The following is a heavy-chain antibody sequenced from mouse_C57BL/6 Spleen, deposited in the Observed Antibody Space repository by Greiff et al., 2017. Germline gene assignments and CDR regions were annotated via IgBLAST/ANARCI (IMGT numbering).Heavy chain of an antibody. CDR3: ARYYSNYFDY. CDR2: ISSGSSSI. D-gene: IGHD2-5*01. J-gene: IGHJ2*01. Sequence: EVKLVESGGGLVKPGGSLKLSCAASGFTFSDYGMHWVRQAPEKGLEWVAYISSGSSSIYYADTVKGRFTISRDNAKNTLFLQMTSLRSEDTAMYDCARYYSNYFDYWGQGTTLTVSS. V-gene: IGHV5-17*01. CDR1: GFTFSDYG.